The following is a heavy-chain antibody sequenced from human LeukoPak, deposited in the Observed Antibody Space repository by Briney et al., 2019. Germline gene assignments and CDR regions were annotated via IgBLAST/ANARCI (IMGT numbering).Heavy chain of an antibody. J-gene: IGHJ5*02. CDR2: SGST. CDR1: GGSMRSNTYS. CDR3: ARRAYSDYGGVSVDP. Sequence: SETLSLTCTVSGGSMRSNTYSWGWIRQPPGKGLEWIGTSGSTYCNPSLKSRVTISADPSKNQFSLRLTSVTAADTAVYYCARRAYSDYGGVSVDPWGQGTLVTVSS. V-gene: IGHV4-39*01. D-gene: IGHD4-11*01.